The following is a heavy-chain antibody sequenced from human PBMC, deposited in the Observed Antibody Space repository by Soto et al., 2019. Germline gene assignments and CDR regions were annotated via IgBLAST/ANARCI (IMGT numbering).Heavy chain of an antibody. D-gene: IGHD6-6*01. CDR3: ARARGTSSHFHYYGMDV. CDR1: GITFSSYA. Sequence: QVQLVESGGGVVQPGRSLRLSCAASGITFSSYAMHWVRQAPGKGLEWVAIISYDGSNKYFGDSVNGLFTISRDNSKNTLYLQMNSLRAEDTAVYYCARARGTSSHFHYYGMDVWGQGTTVTVSS. V-gene: IGHV3-30-3*01. J-gene: IGHJ6*02. CDR2: ISYDGSNK.